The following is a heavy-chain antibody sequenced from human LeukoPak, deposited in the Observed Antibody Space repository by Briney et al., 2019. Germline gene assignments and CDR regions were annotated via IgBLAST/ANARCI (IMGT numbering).Heavy chain of an antibody. J-gene: IGHJ4*02. V-gene: IGHV3-23*01. CDR2: ISGSGGST. CDR3: ARDGRGVLRFLEWLSHFDY. Sequence: GGSLRLSCAASGFTFSSYAMSWVRQAPGKGLEWVSAISGSGGSTYYADSVKGRFTISRDNSKNTLYLQMNSLRAEDTAVYYCARDGRGVLRFLEWLSHFDYWGQGTLVTVSS. CDR1: GFTFSSYA. D-gene: IGHD3-3*01.